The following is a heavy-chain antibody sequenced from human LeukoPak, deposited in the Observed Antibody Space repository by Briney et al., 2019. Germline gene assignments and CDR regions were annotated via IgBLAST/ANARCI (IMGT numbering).Heavy chain of an antibody. D-gene: IGHD5-18*01. J-gene: IGHJ5*02. CDR3: ASDGQLWKQARYNWFDP. Sequence: GASVKVSCKASGYAFTSYDMHWVRQAPGQGLEWMGWINPNSGGTNYAQKFQGRVTMTRDTSISTAYMELSRLRSDDTAVYYCASDGQLWKQARYNWFDPWGQGTLVTVSS. CDR2: INPNSGGT. V-gene: IGHV1-2*02. CDR1: GYAFTSYD.